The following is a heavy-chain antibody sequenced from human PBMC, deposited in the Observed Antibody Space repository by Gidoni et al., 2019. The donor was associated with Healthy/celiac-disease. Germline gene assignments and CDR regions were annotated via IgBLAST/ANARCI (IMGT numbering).Heavy chain of an antibody. CDR3: AREAMIVGATADAFDI. CDR1: GYTFTYRY. D-gene: IGHD1-26*01. CDR2: ITPFNGNT. J-gene: IGHJ3*02. Sequence: QMQLVQSGAEVKKTGSSVKVSCKASGYTFTYRYLHWVRQAPGQALEWMGWITPFNGNTNYAQKFQDRVTITRDRSMSTAYMELSSLRSEDTAMYYCAREAMIVGATADAFDIWGQGTMVTVSS. V-gene: IGHV1-45*02.